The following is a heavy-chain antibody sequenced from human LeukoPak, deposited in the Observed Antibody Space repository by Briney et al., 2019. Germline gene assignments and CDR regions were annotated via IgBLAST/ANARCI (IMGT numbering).Heavy chain of an antibody. CDR1: GFTFSSYE. D-gene: IGHD5-18*01. V-gene: IGHV3-48*03. Sequence: GGSLRLSCAASGFTFSSYEMNWDRQAPGKGLEWVSYISSSGSTIYYADSVRGRFTISRDNAKNSLYLQMNSLRAEDTAVYYCARDSGVTAMAGDYWGQGTLVTVSS. J-gene: IGHJ4*02. CDR3: ARDSGVTAMAGDY. CDR2: ISSSGSTI.